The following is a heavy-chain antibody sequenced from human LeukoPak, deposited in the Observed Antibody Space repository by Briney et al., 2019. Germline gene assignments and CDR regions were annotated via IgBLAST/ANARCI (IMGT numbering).Heavy chain of an antibody. CDR3: ARHYYDSSGYLSSYFDY. V-gene: IGHV4-39*01. CDR1: GFTFSSYW. Sequence: GSLRLSCAASGFTFSSYWMSWVRQAPGKGLEWIESIYYSGSTYYNPSLKSRVTISVDTSKTQFSLKLSSVTAADTAVYYCARHYYDSSGYLSSYFDYWGQGTLVTVSS. D-gene: IGHD3-22*01. CDR2: IYYSGST. J-gene: IGHJ4*02.